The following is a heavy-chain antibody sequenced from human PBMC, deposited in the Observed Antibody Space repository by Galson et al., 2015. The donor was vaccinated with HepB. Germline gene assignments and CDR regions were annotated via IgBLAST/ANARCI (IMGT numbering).Heavy chain of an antibody. Sequence: SVKVSCKVSGYTLRQVSLNWVRQAPGKGLEWMGGFDPADLEIKTSPGFHGRLTMTEDTSTNTAYLDLSRLRYDDSAIYYCITHKLRFYETSGYAYYLDFWGKGTTIIVSS. CDR2: FDPADLEI. V-gene: IGHV1-24*01. D-gene: IGHD3-16*01. CDR3: ITHKLRFYETSGYAYYLDF. J-gene: IGHJ6*03. CDR1: GYTLRQVS.